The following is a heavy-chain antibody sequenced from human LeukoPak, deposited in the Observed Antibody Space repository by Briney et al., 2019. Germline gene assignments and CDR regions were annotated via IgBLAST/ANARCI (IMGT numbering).Heavy chain of an antibody. J-gene: IGHJ4*02. V-gene: IGHV1-2*02. D-gene: IGHD3-10*01. CDR1: GYTFTGYY. CDR2: INPNSGGT. CDR3: ARFYGSGSYYDFDY. Sequence: GASVKVSCKASGYTFTGYYMHWVRQAPGQGLEWMGWINPNSGGTNYAQKFQGRVTVTRDTSISTAYMELSRLRSDDTAVYYCARFYGSGSYYDFDYWGQGTLVTVSS.